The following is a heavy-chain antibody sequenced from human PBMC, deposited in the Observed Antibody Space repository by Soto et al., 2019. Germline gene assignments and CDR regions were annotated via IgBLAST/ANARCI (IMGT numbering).Heavy chain of an antibody. CDR3: AKIRYGDYGSGRGAFDI. Sequence: EVQLLESGGGLVQPGGSLRLSCAASGFTFSSYAMSWVRQAPGKGLEWVSAIRGSGGSTYYADSVKGRFTISRDNSKNTLYLQMNSLRAEDTAVYYCAKIRYGDYGSGRGAFDIWGQGTMVTVSS. CDR1: GFTFSSYA. CDR2: IRGSGGST. D-gene: IGHD4-17*01. J-gene: IGHJ3*02. V-gene: IGHV3-23*01.